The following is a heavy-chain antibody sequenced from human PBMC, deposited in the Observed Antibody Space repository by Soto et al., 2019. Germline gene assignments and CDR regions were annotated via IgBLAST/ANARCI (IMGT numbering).Heavy chain of an antibody. CDR3: ARLSLSTSSSSYYYGMDV. Sequence: GESLKISFKGSGYSFTSYLIGWVRQMPGKGLEWMGIIYPGDSDTRYSPSFQGQVTISADKSISTAYLQWSSLKASDTAMYYCARLSLSTSSSSYYYGMDVWGQGTTVTVSS. CDR1: GYSFTSYL. V-gene: IGHV5-51*01. CDR2: IYPGDSDT. J-gene: IGHJ6*02. D-gene: IGHD6-6*01.